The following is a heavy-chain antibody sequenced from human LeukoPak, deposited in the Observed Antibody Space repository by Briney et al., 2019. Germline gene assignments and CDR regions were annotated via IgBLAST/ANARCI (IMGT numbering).Heavy chain of an antibody. D-gene: IGHD2-2*01. CDR3: ARAPITSPFYFDY. CDR1: GFTFDDYA. V-gene: IGHV3-9*01. CDR2: ISWNSGSI. Sequence: GRSLRLSCAASGFTFDDYAMRWVRHAPGKGLEWVSGISWNSGSIVYADSVKGRFTISRDNAKNSLYLQMNSLRAEDTALYYCARAPITSPFYFDYWGQGTLVTVSS. J-gene: IGHJ4*02.